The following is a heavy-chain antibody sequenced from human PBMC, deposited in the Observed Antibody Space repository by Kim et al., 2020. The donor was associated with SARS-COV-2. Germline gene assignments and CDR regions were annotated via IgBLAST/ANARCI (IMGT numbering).Heavy chain of an antibody. V-gene: IGHV4-34*01. CDR1: GGSFSGYY. Sequence: SETLSLTCAVYGGSFSGYYWSWIRQPPGKGLEWIGEINHSGSTNYNPSLKSRVTISVDTSKNQFSPKLSSVTAADTAVYYCARGFARGKTYCSGGSCYYYGMDVWGQGTTVTVSS. CDR3: ARGFARGKTYCSGGSCYYYGMDV. D-gene: IGHD2-15*01. J-gene: IGHJ6*02. CDR2: INHSGST.